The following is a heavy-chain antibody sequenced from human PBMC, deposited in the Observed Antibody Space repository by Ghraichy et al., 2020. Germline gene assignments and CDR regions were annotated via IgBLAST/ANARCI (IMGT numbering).Heavy chain of an antibody. J-gene: IGHJ6*02. V-gene: IGHV3-21*01. CDR3: ARDGSGYSSSGEYYYYGMDV. CDR2: ISSSSSYI. D-gene: IGHD6-6*01. Sequence: GESLNISCAASGFTFSSYSMNWVRQAPGKGLEWVSSISSSSSYIYYADSVKGRFTISRDNAKNSLYLQMNSLRAEDTAVYYCARDGSGYSSSGEYYYYGMDVWGQGTTVTVSS. CDR1: GFTFSSYS.